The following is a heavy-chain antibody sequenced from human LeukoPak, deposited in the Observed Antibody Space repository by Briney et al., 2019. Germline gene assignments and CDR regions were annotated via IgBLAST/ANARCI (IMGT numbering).Heavy chain of an antibody. Sequence: ASVKVSCKASGYDFTKYAAHWVRQAPGQGLEWVGWLNPQTGDTHFAQKFQGRVTFTRDTSISTAYMAMSRLRSDDTAVFYCARGSRYHDWLSPLDSWGQGTLVTVSS. CDR2: LNPQTGDT. V-gene: IGHV1-2*02. CDR3: ARGSRYHDWLSPLDS. CDR1: GYDFTKYA. J-gene: IGHJ4*02. D-gene: IGHD3-9*01.